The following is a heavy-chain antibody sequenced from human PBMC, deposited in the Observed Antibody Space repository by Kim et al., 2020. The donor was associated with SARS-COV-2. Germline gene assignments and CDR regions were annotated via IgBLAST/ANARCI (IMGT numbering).Heavy chain of an antibody. J-gene: IGHJ6*02. CDR3: ARGRSNGVDV. Sequence: ASVKVSCQASGYTFSSSDYAIHWLRQAPGQSLEWMGYINVGYGPIRYSQKFQGRVTITKDTPASTGYMEMNRLTSEDTAVYYCARGRSNGVDVWGQGTTVTVSS. CDR1: GYTFSSSDYA. V-gene: IGHV1-3*01. CDR2: INVGYGPI.